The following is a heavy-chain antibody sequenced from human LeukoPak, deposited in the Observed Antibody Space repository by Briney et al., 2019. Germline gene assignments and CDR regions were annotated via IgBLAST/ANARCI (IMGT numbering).Heavy chain of an antibody. CDR3: ARVVVPAAIDFDY. V-gene: IGHV1-2*02. CDR1: GYTFTGYY. D-gene: IGHD2-2*01. CDR2: INPNSGGT. J-gene: IGHJ4*02. Sequence: ASVKVSCKASGYTFTGYYMHWVRQAPGQGLEWMGWINPNSGGTNYAQKCQGRVTMTRDTSISTAYMELSRLRSDDTAVYYCARVVVPAAIDFDYWGQGTLVTVSS.